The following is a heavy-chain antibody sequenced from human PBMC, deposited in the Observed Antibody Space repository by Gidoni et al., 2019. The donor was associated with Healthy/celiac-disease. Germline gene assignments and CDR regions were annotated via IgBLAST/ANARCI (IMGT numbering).Heavy chain of an antibody. V-gene: IGHV3-21*01. CDR2: ISISSSYI. J-gene: IGHJ4*02. CDR1: GFTFRSYS. CDR3: AGSYYDSSGYYSDY. Sequence: EVQLVESGGGMVKPGGSLRISCAASGFTFRSYSMNWVLHAPGTGLEWVSSISISSSYIYYADSVKGRFTISRDNAKNSLYLQMNSLRAEDTAVYYCAGSYYDSSGYYSDYWGQGTLVTVSS. D-gene: IGHD3-22*01.